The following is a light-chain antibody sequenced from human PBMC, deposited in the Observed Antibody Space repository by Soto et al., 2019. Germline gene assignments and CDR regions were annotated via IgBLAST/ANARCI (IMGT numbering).Light chain of an antibody. CDR3: QQYGSSPIT. CDR2: SAA. V-gene: IGKV3-20*01. J-gene: IGKJ5*01. CDR1: QSVSSNY. Sequence: EIVLTQSPGTLSLSPGERATLSCRASQSVSSNYLAWYQQKPGQAPRLLIYSAADRATGIPDRFSGSGSGTDFTLTISRLEPEDFAVYYCQQYGSSPITFGQGTRLEIK.